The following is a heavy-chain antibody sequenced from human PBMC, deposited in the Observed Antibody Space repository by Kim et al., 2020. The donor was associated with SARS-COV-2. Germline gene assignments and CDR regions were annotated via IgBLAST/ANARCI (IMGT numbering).Heavy chain of an antibody. CDR2: ISAYNGNT. Sequence: ASVKVSCKASGYTFTSYGISWVRQAPGQGLEWMGWISAYNGNTNYAQKLQGSVTMTTDTSTSTAYMELRSLRSDDTAVYYCARGRHSGSYQGSYYYYMDVWGKGTTVTVSS. J-gene: IGHJ6*03. D-gene: IGHD1-26*01. CDR3: ARGRHSGSYQGSYYYYMDV. CDR1: GYTFTSYG. V-gene: IGHV1-18*01.